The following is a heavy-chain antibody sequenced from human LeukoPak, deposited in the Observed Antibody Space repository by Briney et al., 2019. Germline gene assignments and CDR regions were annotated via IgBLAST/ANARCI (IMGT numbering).Heavy chain of an antibody. CDR2: IYHSGST. CDR3: ANSITAAANPTDY. Sequence: SGTLSLTCAVSGGSISNYNWWSWVRQPPGKGLEWIGEIYHSGSTNYNPSLDSRVTISVDKSKNQISLRLTSVTAADTAVYYCANSITAAANPTDYWGQGTLVTVSS. V-gene: IGHV4-4*02. CDR1: GGSISNYNW. J-gene: IGHJ4*02. D-gene: IGHD6-13*01.